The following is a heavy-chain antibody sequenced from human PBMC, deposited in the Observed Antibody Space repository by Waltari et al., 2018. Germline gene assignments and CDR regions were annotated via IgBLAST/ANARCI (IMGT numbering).Heavy chain of an antibody. Sequence: QVQLVQSGAEVKKPGSSVKVSCKASGGTFSSYAISWVRQAPGQGLEWMGGTIPIFGTANYAQKFQCRVTITADESTSTAYMELSSLRSEDTAVYYCAREWGFTGDDAFDIWGQGTMVTVSS. CDR3: AREWGFTGDDAFDI. V-gene: IGHV1-69*01. CDR2: TIPIFGTA. CDR1: GGTFSSYA. D-gene: IGHD3-16*01. J-gene: IGHJ3*02.